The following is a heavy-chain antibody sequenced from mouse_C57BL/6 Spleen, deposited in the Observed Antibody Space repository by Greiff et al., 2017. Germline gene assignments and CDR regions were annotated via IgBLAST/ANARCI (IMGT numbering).Heavy chain of an antibody. D-gene: IGHD2-5*01. CDR3: ARHEGVYSNYGYWYFDV. V-gene: IGHV1-62-2*01. Sequence: VQLQQSGAELVKPGASVKLSCKASGYTFTEYTIHWVKQRSGQGLEWIGWFYPGSGSIKYNEKFKDKATLTADKSSSTVYMELSRLTSEDSAVYFCARHEGVYSNYGYWYFDVWGTGTTVTVSS. CDR1: GYTFTEYT. CDR2: FYPGSGSI. J-gene: IGHJ1*03.